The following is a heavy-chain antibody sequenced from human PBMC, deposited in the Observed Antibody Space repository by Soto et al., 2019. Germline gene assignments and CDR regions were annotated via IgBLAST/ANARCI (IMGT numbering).Heavy chain of an antibody. J-gene: IGHJ6*02. Sequence: GGSLRLSCAASGFTFSSYGMHWVRQAPGKRLKRMADIWYDESNKYYADSVKGRFTISRDNSKNTQYLQMNSLRAEDTAVYYCARGIWFGEDFYYYGMDVWGQGTTVTVSS. D-gene: IGHD3-10*01. CDR3: ARGIWFGEDFYYYGMDV. CDR1: GFTFSSYG. CDR2: IWYDESNK. V-gene: IGHV3-33*01.